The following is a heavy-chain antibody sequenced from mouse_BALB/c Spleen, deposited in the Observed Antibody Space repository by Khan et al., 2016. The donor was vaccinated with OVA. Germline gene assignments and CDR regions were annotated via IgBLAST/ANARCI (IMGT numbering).Heavy chain of an antibody. CDR3: VRGGFAY. CDR2: ISSVAYSI. V-gene: IGHV5-15*02. Sequence: EVELVESGGGLVQPGGSRKLSCAASGFTFIDYGMAWVRQTPGKGPEWIAFISSVAYSIYYADTVTGRFTISRENAKHTLYLDMSSPRSDDTAINCCVRGGFAYWGQGTLVTVSA. CDR1: GFTFIDYG. J-gene: IGHJ3*01.